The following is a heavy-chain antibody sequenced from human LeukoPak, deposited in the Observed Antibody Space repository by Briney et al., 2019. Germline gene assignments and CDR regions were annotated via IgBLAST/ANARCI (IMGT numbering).Heavy chain of an antibody. V-gene: IGHV4-61*02. J-gene: IGHJ1*01. D-gene: IGHD3-9*01. CDR3: ARGPLNGITEYFQH. CDR1: GGSISSGRYY. CDR2: ISTSGRT. Sequence: SETLSPTCTVSGGSISSGRYYWSWIRQPAGKGLEWIGRISTSGRTDYNPSLKSRVTISVDTSKNQFSLKLSSVTAADTAVYYCARGPLNGITEYFQHWGQGTLVTVSS.